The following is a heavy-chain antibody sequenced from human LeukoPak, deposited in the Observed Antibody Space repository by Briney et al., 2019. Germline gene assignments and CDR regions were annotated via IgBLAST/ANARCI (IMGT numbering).Heavy chain of an antibody. J-gene: IGHJ4*02. CDR3: ASIAVAPY. Sequence: SETLSLTCAVYGGSFSSYYWGWIRQPPGKGLEWIGSIYYSGSTYYNPSLKSRVTISVDTSKNQFSLKLSSVTAADTAVYYCASIAVAPYWGQGTLVTVSS. V-gene: IGHV4-39*01. D-gene: IGHD6-19*01. CDR2: IYYSGST. CDR1: GGSFSSYY.